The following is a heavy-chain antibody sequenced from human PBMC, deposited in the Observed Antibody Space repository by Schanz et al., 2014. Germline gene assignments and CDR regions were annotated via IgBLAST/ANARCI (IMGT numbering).Heavy chain of an antibody. CDR1: GFTFSHYW. J-gene: IGHJ3*01. V-gene: IGHV3-7*03. CDR2: IRQDGSAK. Sequence: EVQLVESGGGLVQPGGSLRLSCAASGFTFSHYWLSWVRQTPGKRLEWVANIRQDGSAKFYVDSVNSRFAISRDNAENSVYLQMNSLRAEDTAVYHCARDSRYCTGVDCKGDAFDLWGQGTLVTVSS. D-gene: IGHD2-8*02. CDR3: ARDSRYCTGVDCKGDAFDL.